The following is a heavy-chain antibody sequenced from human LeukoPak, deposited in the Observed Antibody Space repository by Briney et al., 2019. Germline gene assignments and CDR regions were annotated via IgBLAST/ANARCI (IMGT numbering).Heavy chain of an antibody. Sequence: GGSLRLSCAASGFTFDDYAMHWVRQAPGKGLEWVSGISWNSGSIGYADSVKGRFTISRDNAKNSLYLQMNSLRAEDTALYYCAKDGKWELQGGAYLDYWGQGTLVTVSS. V-gene: IGHV3-9*01. CDR1: GFTFDDYA. CDR3: AKDGKWELQGGAYLDY. CDR2: ISWNSGSI. J-gene: IGHJ4*02. D-gene: IGHD1-26*01.